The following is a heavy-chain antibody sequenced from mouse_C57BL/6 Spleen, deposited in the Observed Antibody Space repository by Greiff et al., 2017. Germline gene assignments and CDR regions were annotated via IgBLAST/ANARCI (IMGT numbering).Heavy chain of an antibody. CDR2: INPGSGGT. CDR1: GYAFTNYL. J-gene: IGHJ2*01. CDR3: ARGVLRYPLDY. Sequence: QVQLKQSGAELVRPGTSVKVSCKASGYAFTNYLIEWVKQRPGQGLEWIGVINPGSGGTNYNEKFKGKATLTADKSSSTAYMQLSSLTSEDSAVYFCARGVLRYPLDYWGQGTTLTVSS. V-gene: IGHV1-54*01. D-gene: IGHD1-1*01.